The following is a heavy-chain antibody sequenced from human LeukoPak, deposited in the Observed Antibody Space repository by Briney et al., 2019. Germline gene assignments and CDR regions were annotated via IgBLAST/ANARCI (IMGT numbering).Heavy chain of an antibody. CDR2: INHSGRN. CDR1: GGSFSGYY. D-gene: IGHD3-10*01. J-gene: IGHJ4*02. Sequence: PSETXXLTXAXXGGSFSGYYWSWIRQPPGKGLEWIGEINHSGRNNYNPSLKSRITISVEKSKKQFSLKLSSVTAADTAVYYCARDRGFGSGSYRPPLDYWGQGTLVTVSS. CDR3: ARDRGFGSGSYRPPLDY. V-gene: IGHV4-34*01.